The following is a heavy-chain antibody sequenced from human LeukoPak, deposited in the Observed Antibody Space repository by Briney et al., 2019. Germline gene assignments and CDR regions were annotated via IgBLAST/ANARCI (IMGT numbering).Heavy chain of an antibody. CDR1: GGSISSYY. D-gene: IGHD1-26*01. CDR3: ARQWELPFDI. J-gene: IGHJ3*02. CDR2: IYYSGST. V-gene: IGHV4-59*01. Sequence: SETLSLTCTVSGGSISSYYWSWIRQPPGKGLEWIGYIYYSGSTNYNPSLKSRVTISVDTSKNQFSLKLSSVTAADTAVYYCARQWELPFDIWGQGTMVTVSS.